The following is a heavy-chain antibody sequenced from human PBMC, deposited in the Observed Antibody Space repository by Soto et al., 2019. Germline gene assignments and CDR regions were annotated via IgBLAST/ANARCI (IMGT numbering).Heavy chain of an antibody. D-gene: IGHD3-16*01. J-gene: IGHJ6*02. V-gene: IGHV3-23*01. Sequence: PGGSLSLSCAASGFTFSSYAMSWVRPAPGKGLEWVSAISGSGGSTYYADSVKGRFTISRDNSKNTLYLQMNSLRAEDTAVYYCAKEDARGSGRSWGDYYYGMDVWGQGTTVTVSS. CDR1: GFTFSSYA. CDR3: AKEDARGSGRSWGDYYYGMDV. CDR2: ISGSGGST.